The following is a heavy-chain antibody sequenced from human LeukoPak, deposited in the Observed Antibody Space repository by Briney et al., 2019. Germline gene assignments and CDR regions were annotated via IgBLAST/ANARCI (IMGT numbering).Heavy chain of an antibody. Sequence: PSETLSLTCVVSGGSVSGYYWGWIRQPPGRGLEWIGYVYYSGSTNYNPSFKSRITISVDTSRNQFSLQLSSVTAADTAVYYCARIHRYCRGGACYVLDTWGQGTLVAVSS. V-gene: IGHV4-59*02. D-gene: IGHD2-15*01. CDR1: GGSVSGYY. CDR2: VYYSGST. CDR3: ARIHRYCRGGACYVLDT. J-gene: IGHJ5*02.